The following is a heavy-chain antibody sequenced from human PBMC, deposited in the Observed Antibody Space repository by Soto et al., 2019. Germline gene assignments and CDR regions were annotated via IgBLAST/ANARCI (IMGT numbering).Heavy chain of an antibody. Sequence: QVQLVESGGGVVQPGRSLRLSCAASGFTFSSYGMHWVRQAPGKGLEWVPVISYDGSNKYYAESVKGRFTISRDKSKTTLHLRMNGLRAEATAVHYSTKGDIEAARSGPLVDPWGPGTLVAVSS. CDR3: TKGDIEAARSGPLVDP. D-gene: IGHD6-13*01. V-gene: IGHV3-30*18. CDR1: GFTFSSYG. CDR2: ISYDGSNK. J-gene: IGHJ5*02.